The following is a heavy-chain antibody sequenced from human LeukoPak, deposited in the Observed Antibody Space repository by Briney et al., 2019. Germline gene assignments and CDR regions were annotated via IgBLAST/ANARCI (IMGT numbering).Heavy chain of an antibody. CDR3: ARVRLVGALDF. D-gene: IGHD1-26*01. CDR1: GCTFSSNS. Sequence: GGTLSLSSAASGCTFSSNSMHWNSQAPGKGKGWVAVISYDGSNKYYADSVKGRFTISRDNSKNTLYLQMNSLRAEDTAVYYCARVRLVGALDFGGQGTLVTVSS. J-gene: IGHJ4*02. CDR2: ISYDGSNK. V-gene: IGHV3-30*03.